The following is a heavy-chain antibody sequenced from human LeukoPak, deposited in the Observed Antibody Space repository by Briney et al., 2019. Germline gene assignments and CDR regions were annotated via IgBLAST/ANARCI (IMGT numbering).Heavy chain of an antibody. D-gene: IGHD3-10*01. CDR2: IKQDGSEK. Sequence: GGSLRLSCAASGFTFSSYGMSWVRQAPGKGLEWVANIKQDGSEKYYVDSVKGRFTISRDNAKNSLYLQMNSLRAEDTAVYYCARIWFGELSPQDYWGQGTLVTVSS. V-gene: IGHV3-7*01. J-gene: IGHJ4*02. CDR3: ARIWFGELSPQDY. CDR1: GFTFSSYG.